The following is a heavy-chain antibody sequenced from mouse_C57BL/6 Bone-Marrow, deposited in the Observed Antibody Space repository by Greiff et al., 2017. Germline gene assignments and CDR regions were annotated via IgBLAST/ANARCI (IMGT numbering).Heavy chain of an antibody. J-gene: IGHJ4*01. CDR3: AAGIYYYYDRVDAMDY. D-gene: IGHD2-4*01. CDR2: IYPGSGST. V-gene: IGHV1-55*01. CDR1: GYTFTSYW. Sequence: QVQLQQPGAELVKPGASVKMSCKASGYTFTSYWITWVKQRPGQGLEWIGEIYPGSGSTNYNEKFKSKATLTVDTSSSTAYMQLSSLTSEDSAVFYCAAGIYYYYDRVDAMDYWGQGTSVTVSS.